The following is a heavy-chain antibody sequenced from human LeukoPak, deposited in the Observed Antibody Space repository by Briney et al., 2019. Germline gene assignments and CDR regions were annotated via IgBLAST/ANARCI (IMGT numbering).Heavy chain of an antibody. CDR1: GVSISRFY. CDR2: IYSGVPT. CDR3: VQTTGWPGFYY. Sequence: SETLSLTCTTSGVSISRFYWRWVRQPPGKGLEWIGNIYSGVPTYFNPSLKSRVIISVDTSKNQFSLNLTSVTAADTAMYYCVQTTGWPGFYYWGQGILVTVSS. J-gene: IGHJ4*02. D-gene: IGHD1-1*01. V-gene: IGHV4-4*09.